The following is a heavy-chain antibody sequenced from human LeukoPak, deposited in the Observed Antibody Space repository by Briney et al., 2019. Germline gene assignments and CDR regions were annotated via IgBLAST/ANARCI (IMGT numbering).Heavy chain of an antibody. CDR1: GGSFSGYY. J-gene: IGHJ4*02. Sequence: PSETLSLTCAVYGGSFSGYYWTWIRQPPGKGLEWIGSIYYSGSTYYNPSLKSRVTISVDTSKNQFSLKLSSVTAADTAVYYCARHGGLLWFGELTYFDYWGQGTLVTVSS. V-gene: IGHV4-34*01. D-gene: IGHD3-10*01. CDR2: IYYSGST. CDR3: ARHGGLLWFGELTYFDY.